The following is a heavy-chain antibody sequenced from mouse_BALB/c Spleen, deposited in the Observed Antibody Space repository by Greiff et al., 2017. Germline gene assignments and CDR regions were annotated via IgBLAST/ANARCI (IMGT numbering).Heavy chain of an antibody. CDR1: GYTFTDYN. CDR2: INPNNGGT. J-gene: IGHJ4*01. Sequence: EVKLMESGPELVKPGASVKIPCKASGYTFTDYNMDWVKQSHGKSLEWIGDINPNNGGTIYNQKFKGKATLTVDKSSSTAYMELRSLTSEDTAVYYCARLGPYYGRPSMDYWGQGTSVTVSS. CDR3: ARLGPYYGRPSMDY. V-gene: IGHV1-18*01. D-gene: IGHD1-1*01.